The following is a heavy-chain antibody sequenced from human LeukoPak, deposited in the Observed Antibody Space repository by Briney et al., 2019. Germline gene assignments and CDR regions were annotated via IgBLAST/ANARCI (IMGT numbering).Heavy chain of an antibody. J-gene: IGHJ1*01. CDR1: GGSIRSYY. CDR2: IDYSGST. D-gene: IGHD6-13*01. Sequence: SETLSLTCTVSGGSIRSYYWSWIRQPPGKGLEWIGYIDYSGSTIHNPSLKSRVTISVNTSKNQFSLQLTSVTAADTAVYYCARSGGLYTSTWYFHRWGQGTLVTVSS. CDR3: ARSGGLYTSTWYFHR. V-gene: IGHV4-59*01.